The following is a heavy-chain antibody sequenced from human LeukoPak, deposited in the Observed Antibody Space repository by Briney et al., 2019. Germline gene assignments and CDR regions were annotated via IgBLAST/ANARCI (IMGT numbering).Heavy chain of an antibody. V-gene: IGHV3-48*02. J-gene: IGHJ4*02. CDR2: ISSSSSTI. Sequence: PGGSLRLSCAASGFTFSSYSMNWVRQAPGKGLEWVSYISSSSSTIYYADSVKGRFTISRDNAKNSLYLQMNSLRDEDTAMYYCARDRHTYRTGMEFDYWGQGTLVTVSS. CDR3: ARDRHTYRTGMEFDY. D-gene: IGHD1-14*01. CDR1: GFTFSSYS.